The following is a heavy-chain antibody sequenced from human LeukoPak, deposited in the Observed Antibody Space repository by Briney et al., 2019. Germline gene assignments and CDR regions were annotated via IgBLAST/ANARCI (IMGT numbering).Heavy chain of an antibody. D-gene: IGHD6-13*01. V-gene: IGHV1-69*05. Sequence: SVKVSCKASGGTFSSYAISWVRQAPGQGLEWMGGIIPIFGTANYAQKFQGRVTITTDESTSTAYMELSSLRSEDTAVYYCARSSSWLRRDYYYMDVWGKGTTVTVSS. CDR1: GGTFSSYA. CDR3: ARSSSWLRRDYYYMDV. CDR2: IIPIFGTA. J-gene: IGHJ6*03.